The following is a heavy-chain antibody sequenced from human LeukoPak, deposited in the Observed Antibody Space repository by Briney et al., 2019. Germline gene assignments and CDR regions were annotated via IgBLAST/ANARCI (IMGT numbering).Heavy chain of an antibody. J-gene: IGHJ4*02. D-gene: IGHD6-19*01. CDR2: IYTSGST. CDR3: ARHPDPYSSVDY. Sequence: SETLSLTCTVSGGSISSYYWSWIRQPAGKGLEWIGRIYTSGSTNFNPSLKSRVTMSVDTSKNQFSLKLSSVTAADTAVYYCARHPDPYSSVDYWGQGTLVTVSS. V-gene: IGHV4-4*07. CDR1: GGSISSYY.